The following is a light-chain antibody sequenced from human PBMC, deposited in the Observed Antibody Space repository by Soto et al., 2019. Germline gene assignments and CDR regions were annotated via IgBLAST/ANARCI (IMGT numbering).Light chain of an antibody. Sequence: QSALTQPPSASGSPGQSVTISCTGTSSDVGVYNYVSWYQQHPGKAPKLMIYEVNKRPSGVPDRFSGSKSGNTASLTVSGLQAEDEADYYCSSYGGSNNLVFGGGTKLTVL. CDR3: SSYGGSNNLV. V-gene: IGLV2-8*01. CDR2: EVN. J-gene: IGLJ2*01. CDR1: SSDVGVYNY.